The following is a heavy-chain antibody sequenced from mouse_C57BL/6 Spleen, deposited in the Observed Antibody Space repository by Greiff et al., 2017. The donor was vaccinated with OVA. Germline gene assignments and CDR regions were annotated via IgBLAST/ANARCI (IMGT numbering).Heavy chain of an antibody. V-gene: IGHV1-64*01. Sequence: QVQLKQPGAELVKPGASVKLSCKASGYTFTSYWMHWVKQRPGQGLEWIGMIHPTSGSTNYNEKFKSKATLTVDKSSSTAYMQLSSLTSEDSAVYYCARGDYAWFAYWGQGTLVTVSA. CDR3: ARGDYAWFAY. D-gene: IGHD2-4*01. J-gene: IGHJ3*01. CDR1: GYTFTSYW. CDR2: IHPTSGST.